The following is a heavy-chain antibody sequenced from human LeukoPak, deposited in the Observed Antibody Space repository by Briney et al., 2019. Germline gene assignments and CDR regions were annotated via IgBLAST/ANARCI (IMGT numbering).Heavy chain of an antibody. V-gene: IGHV1-18*01. CDR1: GYTFTSYG. J-gene: IGHJ5*02. Sequence: GASVKVSCKASGYTFTSYGISWVRQAPGQGLEWMGWISAYNGNTNYAQKLQGRVTMTTDTSTSTAYMELRSLRSDDTAVYYCARMYSSSWPRPDNWFDPWGQGTLVTVSS. CDR2: ISAYNGNT. D-gene: IGHD6-13*01. CDR3: ARMYSSSWPRPDNWFDP.